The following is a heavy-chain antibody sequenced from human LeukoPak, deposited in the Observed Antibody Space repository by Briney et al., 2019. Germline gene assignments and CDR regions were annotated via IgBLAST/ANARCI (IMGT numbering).Heavy chain of an antibody. J-gene: IGHJ4*02. Sequence: SETLSLTRAVYGGSFSGYYWSWIRQPPGKGLEWIGEINHSGSTSYNPSLKSRVTISVDTSKNQFSLKLSSVTAADTAVYYCARGITMVRGVPSKYYFDYWGQGTLVTVSS. CDR2: INHSGST. CDR3: ARGITMVRGVPSKYYFDY. V-gene: IGHV4-34*01. D-gene: IGHD3-10*01. CDR1: GGSFSGYY.